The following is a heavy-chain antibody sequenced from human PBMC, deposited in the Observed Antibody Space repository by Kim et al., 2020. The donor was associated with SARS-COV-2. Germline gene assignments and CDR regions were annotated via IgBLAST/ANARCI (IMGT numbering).Heavy chain of an antibody. Sequence: GGSLRLSCAASGFTFSSYSMNWVRQAPGKGLEWVSSISSSSSYIYYADSVKGRFTISRDNAKNSLYLQMNSLRAEDTAVYYCARDRAAYDILTGSDPDFDYWGQGTLVTVSS. CDR1: GFTFSSYS. D-gene: IGHD3-9*01. CDR2: ISSSSSYI. V-gene: IGHV3-21*01. CDR3: ARDRAAYDILTGSDPDFDY. J-gene: IGHJ4*02.